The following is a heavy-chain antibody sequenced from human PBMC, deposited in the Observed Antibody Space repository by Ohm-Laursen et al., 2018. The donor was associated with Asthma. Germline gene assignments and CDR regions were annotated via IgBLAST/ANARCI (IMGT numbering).Heavy chain of an antibody. CDR2: IYHSGST. Sequence: SDTLSLTCAVSGGSISSSNWWSWVRQPPGKGLEWIGEIYHSGSTNYNPSLKSRVTISVDTSKNHFSLKLNSVTAADTAVYYCARERASGVGVIGYWGQGTLVTVSS. D-gene: IGHD3-16*02. CDR1: GGSISSSNW. CDR3: ARERASGVGVIGY. V-gene: IGHV4-4*02. J-gene: IGHJ4*02.